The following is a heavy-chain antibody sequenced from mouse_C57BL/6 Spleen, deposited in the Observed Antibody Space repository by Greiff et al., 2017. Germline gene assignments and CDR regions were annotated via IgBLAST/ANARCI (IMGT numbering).Heavy chain of an antibody. Sequence: VQLKESGAELVRPGASVKLSCTASGFNIKDDYMHWVKQRPEQGLEWIGWIDPENGDTEYASKFQGKATITADTSSNTAYLQLSSLTSEDTAVYYCTTDYGNYVDAYWGQGTLVTVSA. CDR2: IDPENGDT. D-gene: IGHD2-1*01. CDR3: TTDYGNYVDAY. V-gene: IGHV14-4*01. CDR1: GFNIKDDY. J-gene: IGHJ3*01.